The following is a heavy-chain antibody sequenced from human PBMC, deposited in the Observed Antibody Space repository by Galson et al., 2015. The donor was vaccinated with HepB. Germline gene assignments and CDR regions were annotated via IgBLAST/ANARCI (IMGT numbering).Heavy chain of an antibody. CDR3: ASGPRGGATLY. J-gene: IGHJ4*02. D-gene: IGHD1-26*01. CDR2: IYSGGSA. V-gene: IGHV3-53*04. Sequence: SLRLSCAASGFTVSSNYMSWVRQAPGKGLEWVSVIYSGGSAYSADSVKGRFTISRYHSKNTLYPQMNSLRVEDTAVYYCASGPRGGATLYWGQGTLVTVSS. CDR1: GFTVSSNY.